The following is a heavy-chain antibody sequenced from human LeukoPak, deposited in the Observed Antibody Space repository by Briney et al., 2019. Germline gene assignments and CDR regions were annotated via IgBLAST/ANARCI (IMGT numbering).Heavy chain of an antibody. V-gene: IGHV4-34*01. CDR3: AGGAFKLAY. CDR1: GGSFSGYY. CDR2: INHSGST. J-gene: IGHJ4*02. Sequence: KPPETLSLTCAVYGGSFSGYYWSWIRQPPGKGLEWIGEINHSGSTNYNPSLKSRVTISVDTSKNQFSLKLSSVTAADTAVYYCAGGAFKLAYWGQGTLVTVSS. D-gene: IGHD2/OR15-2a*01.